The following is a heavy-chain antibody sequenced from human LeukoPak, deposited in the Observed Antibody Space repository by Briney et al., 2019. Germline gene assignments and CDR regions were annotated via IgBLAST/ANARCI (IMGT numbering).Heavy chain of an antibody. D-gene: IGHD4-17*01. V-gene: IGHV3-53*01. J-gene: IGHJ6*02. CDR1: GFTVSSNY. CDR3: ARDRGPDYGDQYGMDV. Sequence: GGSLRLSCAASGFTVSSNYMSWVRQAPGKGLEWVSVIYSGVSTYYADSVKGRFTISRDNSKNTLYLQMNSLRAEDTAVYYCARDRGPDYGDQYGMDVWGQGTTVTVSS. CDR2: IYSGVST.